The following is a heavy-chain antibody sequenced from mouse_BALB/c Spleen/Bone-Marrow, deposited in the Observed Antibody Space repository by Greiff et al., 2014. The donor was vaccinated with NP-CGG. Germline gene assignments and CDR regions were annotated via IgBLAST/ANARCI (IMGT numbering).Heavy chain of an antibody. CDR2: IPPGSGTT. V-gene: IGHV1S41*01. Sequence: DLVKPGASVELSCKASGYTFTSYWINWIKQRPGQGLEWIGRIPPGSGTTYYNEMFRGKATLTVDTSSTTAYIQLSSLSSEDSAVYFCARGSYNYGSSSPWFAYWGQGTLVTVSA. J-gene: IGHJ3*01. D-gene: IGHD1-1*01. CDR3: ARGSYNYGSSSPWFAY. CDR1: GYTFTSYW.